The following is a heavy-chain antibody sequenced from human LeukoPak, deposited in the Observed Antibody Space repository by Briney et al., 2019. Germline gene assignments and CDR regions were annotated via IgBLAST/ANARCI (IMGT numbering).Heavy chain of an antibody. CDR3: ARDHVYSSSGPLDY. J-gene: IGHJ4*02. CDR1: GGTFSSYT. Sequence: ASVKVSCKASGGTFSSYTISWVRQAPGQGLEWMGRIIPILGIANYAQKFQGRVTITAVKSTSTAYMELSSLRSEDTAVYYCARDHVYSSSGPLDYWGQGTLVTVSS. CDR2: IIPILGIA. D-gene: IGHD6-6*01. V-gene: IGHV1-69*04.